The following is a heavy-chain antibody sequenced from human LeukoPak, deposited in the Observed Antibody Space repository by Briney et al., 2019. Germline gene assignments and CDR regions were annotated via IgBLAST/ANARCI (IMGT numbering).Heavy chain of an antibody. D-gene: IGHD2-2*01. V-gene: IGHV3-7*01. Sequence: GSLRLSCAAPGFTFSSYWMSWVRQPPGKGLEWVANIKEDGSDKYYVDSGKGRFTISRDNAKNSLYLQMNSLRAEDTAVYYCARGYAPYYYDNWGQGTLVTVSS. CDR3: ARGYAPYYYDN. CDR1: GFTFSSYW. CDR2: IKEDGSDK. J-gene: IGHJ4*02.